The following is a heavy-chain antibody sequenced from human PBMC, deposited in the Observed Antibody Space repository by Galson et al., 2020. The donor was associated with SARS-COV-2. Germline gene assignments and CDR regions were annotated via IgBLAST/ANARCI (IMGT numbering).Heavy chain of an antibody. CDR1: GFTFGDYA. CDR2: IRSKAYGGTT. Sequence: GESLKISCKASGFTFGDYAMSWFRQAPGKGLEWVGFIRSKAYGGTTEYAASVKGRFTISRDDSKSIAYLQMNSLKTEDTAVYYCSSIVATIWGFGEFDYWGQGTLVTVSS. V-gene: IGHV3-49*03. J-gene: IGHJ4*02. D-gene: IGHD5-12*01. CDR3: SSIVATIWGFGEFDY.